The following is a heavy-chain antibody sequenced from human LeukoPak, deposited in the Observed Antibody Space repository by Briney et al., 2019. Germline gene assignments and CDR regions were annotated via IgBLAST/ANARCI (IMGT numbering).Heavy chain of an antibody. CDR2: ISSSGSTI. CDR3: ARRSAAKDAFDI. CDR1: GVTFSDYY. J-gene: IGHJ3*02. Sequence: GGSLRLSCAASGVTFSDYYMSWIRQAPGKGLEGVSYISSSGSTIYYADSVTGRFTISRDKAKNSLYLQMNSLRAEDTAVYYCARRSAAKDAFDIWGQGTMVTVSS. D-gene: IGHD6-25*01. V-gene: IGHV3-11*04.